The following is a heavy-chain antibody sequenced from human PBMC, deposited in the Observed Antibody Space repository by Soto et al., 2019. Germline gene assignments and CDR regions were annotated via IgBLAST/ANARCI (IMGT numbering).Heavy chain of an antibody. CDR3: GRDEVRNGVGV. J-gene: IGHJ6*02. CDR2: IKGDGSGK. CDR1: GFTFTSYW. V-gene: IGHV3-7*01. Sequence: PGGSLRLSCVASGFTFTSYWMSWVRQAPGKGLEWVANIKGDGSGKRYVDSVKGRLTISRDNAKNSVYLQMNSLRVEDTALYYCGRDEVRNGVGVWGQGTTVTVSS.